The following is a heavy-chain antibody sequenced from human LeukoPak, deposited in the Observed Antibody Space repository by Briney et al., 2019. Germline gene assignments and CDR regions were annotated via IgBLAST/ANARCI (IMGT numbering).Heavy chain of an antibody. CDR1: GGSMINYY. V-gene: IGHV4-59*01. CDR3: ARGLITAAGNYFDH. D-gene: IGHD6-13*01. Sequence: HPSETLSLTCTVSGGSMINYYWSWIRQPPGKGLEWIGYIYYSGSTNYNPSLKSRVTVSVDTSKNQFSLKLNSVTAADTAVYYCARGLITAAGNYFDHWGQGTLVTVSS. J-gene: IGHJ4*02. CDR2: IYYSGST.